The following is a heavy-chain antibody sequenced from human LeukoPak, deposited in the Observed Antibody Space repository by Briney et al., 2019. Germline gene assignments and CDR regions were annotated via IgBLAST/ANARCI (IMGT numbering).Heavy chain of an antibody. Sequence: SETLSLTCTVSGSSISNYYWGWIRQAPGKGLEWIGSIYYSGNTYYNSSLKSRVTISLDTSKNQFSLKLSSVTAADTAVYYCARLRATMVRGVIPYYFDYWGQGTLVTVSS. CDR1: GSSISNYY. V-gene: IGHV4-39*07. CDR2: IYYSGNT. D-gene: IGHD3-10*01. CDR3: ARLRATMVRGVIPYYFDY. J-gene: IGHJ4*02.